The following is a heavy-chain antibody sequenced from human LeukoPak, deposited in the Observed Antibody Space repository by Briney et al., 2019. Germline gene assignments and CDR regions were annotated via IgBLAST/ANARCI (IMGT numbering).Heavy chain of an antibody. J-gene: IGHJ4*02. CDR2: IYYSGST. CDR3: ARDKLGGSYQDY. V-gene: IGHV4-59*02. CDR1: GFTVSSNY. D-gene: IGHD1-26*01. Sequence: GSLRLSCAASGFTVSSNYMTWIRQAPGKGLEWIGNIYYSGSTNYNPSLKSRVTIPVDTSKNQFSLKLSSVTAADTAVYFCARDKLGGSYQDYWGQGTLVTVSS.